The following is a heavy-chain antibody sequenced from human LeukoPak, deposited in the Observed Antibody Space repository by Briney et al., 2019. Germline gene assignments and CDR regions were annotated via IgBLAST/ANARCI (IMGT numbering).Heavy chain of an antibody. CDR1: GFTLSSYG. V-gene: IGHV3-30*02. CDR2: IRYDGSNK. D-gene: IGHD2-15*01. J-gene: IGHJ4*02. CDR3: AKRIVVVVAATYY. Sequence: GGSLRLSCAASGFTLSSYGMHWVRQAPGKGLEWVAFIRYDGSNKYYADSVKGRFTISRDNSKNTLYLRMNSLRAEDTAIYYCAKRIVVVVAATYYWGQGTLVTVSS.